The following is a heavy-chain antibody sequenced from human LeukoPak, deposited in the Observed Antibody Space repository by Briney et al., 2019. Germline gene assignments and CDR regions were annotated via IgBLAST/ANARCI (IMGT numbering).Heavy chain of an antibody. CDR1: GGSISSISYY. V-gene: IGHV4-61*02. CDR3: ARAAVTTTYFDF. CDR2: IYTSGST. J-gene: IGHJ4*02. Sequence: SETLSLTCTVSGGSISSISYYWRWLPQPAGKGLEWIGRIYTSGSTNYNPSLKSRVTISVDTSKNQFSLRLSSVTAADTALYYCARAAVTTTYFDFWGQGTLVTVSS. D-gene: IGHD4-17*01.